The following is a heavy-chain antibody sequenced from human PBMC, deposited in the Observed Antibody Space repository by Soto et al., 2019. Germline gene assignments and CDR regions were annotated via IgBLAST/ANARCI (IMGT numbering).Heavy chain of an antibody. D-gene: IGHD6-13*01. J-gene: IGHJ5*02. CDR2: ISYDGSNK. CDR3: AKDLAIAAVCPAFDP. V-gene: IGHV3-30*18. CDR1: GFTFSSYG. Sequence: QVQLVESGGGVVQPGRSLRLSCAASGFTFSSYGIHWVRQAPGKGLEWVAVISYDGSNKYYADSVKGRFTISRDNSKNTMYLQMNSLRAEETAVYYCAKDLAIAAVCPAFDPWGQGTLVPVSS.